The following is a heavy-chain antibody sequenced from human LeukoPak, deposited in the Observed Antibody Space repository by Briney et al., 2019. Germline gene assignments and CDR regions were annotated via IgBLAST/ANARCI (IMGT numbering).Heavy chain of an antibody. CDR3: PSGTASYYFDY. D-gene: IGHD1-26*01. Sequence: GESLRISCKGSGYSFTNYWISWVRQMPGKGLEWMGRIDPTDSYTNYSPSFQGHVTISADKSISTAYLQWSSLKASDTALYYCPSGTASYYFDYWGQGTLVTVSS. CDR2: IDPTDSYT. J-gene: IGHJ4*02. CDR1: GYSFTNYW. V-gene: IGHV5-10-1*01.